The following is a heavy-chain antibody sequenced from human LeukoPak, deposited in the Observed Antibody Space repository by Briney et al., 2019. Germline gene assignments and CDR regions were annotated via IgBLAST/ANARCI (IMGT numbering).Heavy chain of an antibody. Sequence: GGSLRLSCAASGFTVSSNYMSWVRQAPGKGLEWVSVIYSGGSTYYADSVKGRFTISRDNSKNTLYLQMNSLRAEDTAVYYCASTYNWNDGDCWGQGTLVTVSS. V-gene: IGHV3-53*01. J-gene: IGHJ4*02. CDR3: ASTYNWNDGDC. D-gene: IGHD1-1*01. CDR2: IYSGGST. CDR1: GFTVSSNY.